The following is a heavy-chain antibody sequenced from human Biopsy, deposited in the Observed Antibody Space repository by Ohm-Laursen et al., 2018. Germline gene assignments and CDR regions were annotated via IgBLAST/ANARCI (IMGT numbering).Heavy chain of an antibody. V-gene: IGHV4-39*01. CDR2: IFYRGST. CDR1: GGSISNNNYY. D-gene: IGHD3-3*01. Sequence: PSDTLSLTCTVSGGSISNNNYYWGWIRQPPGKGLEWIGSIFYRGSTHYNPSLKSRVAISVDTSKNQLSLSLNSVTAADTAVFYCARLRGGVVINYSWFDPWGQGILVTVSS. J-gene: IGHJ5*02. CDR3: ARLRGGVVINYSWFDP.